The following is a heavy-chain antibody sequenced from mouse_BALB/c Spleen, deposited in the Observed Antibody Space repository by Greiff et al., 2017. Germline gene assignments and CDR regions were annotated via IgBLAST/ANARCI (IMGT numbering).Heavy chain of an antibody. CDR2: ISRGSSTI. J-gene: IGHJ2*01. Sequence: EVMLVESGGGLVQPGGSRKLSCAASGFTFSSFGMHWVRQAPEKGLEWVAYISRGSSTIYYADTVKGRFTISRDNPKNTLFLQMTSLRSEDTAMYYCARSYDGYYVFFDYWGQGTTLTVSS. CDR3: ARSYDGYYVFFDY. D-gene: IGHD2-3*01. CDR1: GFTFSSFG. V-gene: IGHV5-17*02.